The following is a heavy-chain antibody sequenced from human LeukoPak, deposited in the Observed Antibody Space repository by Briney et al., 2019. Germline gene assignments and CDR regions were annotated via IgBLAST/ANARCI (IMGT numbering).Heavy chain of an antibody. V-gene: IGHV3-11*04. CDR3: ARGGIYDYVWGSYRPLDY. D-gene: IGHD3-16*02. Sequence: PGGSLRLSCAASGFTFSDYYMSWIRQAPGKGLEWVSYISSSGSTIYYADSVKGRFTISRDNAKNSLYLQMNSLRAEDTAVYFCARGGIYDYVWGSYRPLDYWGQGTLVTVSS. J-gene: IGHJ4*02. CDR1: GFTFSDYY. CDR2: ISSSGSTI.